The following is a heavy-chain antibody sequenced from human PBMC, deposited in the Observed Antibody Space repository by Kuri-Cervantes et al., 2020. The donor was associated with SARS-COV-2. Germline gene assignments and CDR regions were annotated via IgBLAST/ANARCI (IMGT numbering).Heavy chain of an antibody. J-gene: IGHJ6*02. CDR2: IYTSGST. CDR3: ARDRREITIFGAIYYGMDV. CDR1: GGSISADY. Sequence: SETLSLTCSVSGGSISADYWSWIRQPAGKGLEWIGRIYTSGSTNYNPSLKSRVTISVDTSKNQFSLKLSSVTAADTAVYYCARDRREITIFGAIYYGMDVWGQGTTVTVSS. V-gene: IGHV4-4*07. D-gene: IGHD3-3*01.